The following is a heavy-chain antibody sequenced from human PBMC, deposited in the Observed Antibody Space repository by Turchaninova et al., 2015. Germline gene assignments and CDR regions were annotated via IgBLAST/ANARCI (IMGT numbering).Heavy chain of an antibody. D-gene: IGHD4-23*01. CDR1: GYSFTSSW. V-gene: IGHV5-10-1*03. Sequence: EVQLAQSGAEVKKPGESQRITCKGSGYSFTSSWHPWVRQMPGKGLEWMGRIDPSDSYTNYSPSFQGHVTISADKSISTAYLQWSSLKASDTAMYYCARLHGGYLYYFDYWGQGTLVTVSS. CDR2: IDPSDSYT. J-gene: IGHJ4*02. CDR3: ARLHGGYLYYFDY.